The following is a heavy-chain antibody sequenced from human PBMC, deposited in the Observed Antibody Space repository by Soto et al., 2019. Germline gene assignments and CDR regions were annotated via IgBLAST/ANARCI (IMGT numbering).Heavy chain of an antibody. Sequence: QVQLVESGGGVVQPGRSLRLSCAASGFTFNNYGMHWVRQAPGKGLEWVAVIWNDGNGYYYANSVKGRFTISRDNSKNTLYLQRSSLTAEDTAVYYCARRQISPPTRGAASARGGMDVWGQGTTVTVSS. CDR1: GFTFNNYG. D-gene: IGHD6-13*01. CDR2: IWNDGNGY. CDR3: ARRQISPPTRGAASARGGMDV. J-gene: IGHJ6*02. V-gene: IGHV3-33*01.